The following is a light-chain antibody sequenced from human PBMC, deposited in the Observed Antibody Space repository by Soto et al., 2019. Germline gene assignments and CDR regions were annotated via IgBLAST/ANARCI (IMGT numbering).Light chain of an antibody. V-gene: IGKV3-11*01. J-gene: IGKJ2*01. CDR1: QSVNSY. Sequence: ETVLTQSPSTLSLSPGERATLSCRASQSVNSYLAWYQQRAGQAPKLLIYDASNMATGIPARFSGSGSGTDFTLTISSLEPEDFAVYYCQQRTNWRYTFGEGTKVEIK. CDR3: QQRTNWRYT. CDR2: DAS.